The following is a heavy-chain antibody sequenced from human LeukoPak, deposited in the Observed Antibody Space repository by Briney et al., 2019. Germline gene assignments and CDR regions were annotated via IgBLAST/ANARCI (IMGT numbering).Heavy chain of an antibody. Sequence: ASVKVSCKASGYTFTSYAMNWVRQAPGQGLEWMGWINTNTGNPTYAQGFTGRFVFSLDTSVSTAYLQISSLKAEDTAVYYCARDRRDSSSWYDQYYYYYYMDAWGKGTTVTVSS. CDR3: ARDRRDSSSWYDQYYYYYYMDA. V-gene: IGHV7-4-1*02. J-gene: IGHJ6*03. CDR1: GYTFTSYA. CDR2: INTNTGNP. D-gene: IGHD6-13*01.